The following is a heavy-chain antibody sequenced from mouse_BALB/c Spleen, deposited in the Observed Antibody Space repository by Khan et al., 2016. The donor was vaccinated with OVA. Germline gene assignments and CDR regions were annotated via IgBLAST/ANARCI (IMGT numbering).Heavy chain of an antibody. CDR3: TRPPHFSYVLVY. V-gene: IGHV9-3-1*01. CDR1: GYTFTNYG. Sequence: QIQLVQSGPELKKPGETVKISCKASGYTFTNYGMNWVKQAPGKALKWMGWISTYTGEPTYADDFKGRVAFSSETSASTAYLQINNLKNEDTATYFCTRPPHFSYVLVYWGQGTSVTVSS. J-gene: IGHJ4*01. CDR2: ISTYTGEP.